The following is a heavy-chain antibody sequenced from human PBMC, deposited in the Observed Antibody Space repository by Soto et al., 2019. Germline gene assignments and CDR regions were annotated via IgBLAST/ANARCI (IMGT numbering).Heavy chain of an antibody. D-gene: IGHD4-17*01. CDR3: ASQTTVTNRLFDY. CDR1: GGTFSSYA. J-gene: IGHJ4*02. Sequence: SVKVSCKASGGTFSSYAISWVRQAPGQGLEWMGGIIPIFGTANYAQKFQGRVTITADESTSTAYMELSSLRSEDTAVYYCASQTTVTNRLFDYWGQGTLVTVSS. V-gene: IGHV1-69*13. CDR2: IIPIFGTA.